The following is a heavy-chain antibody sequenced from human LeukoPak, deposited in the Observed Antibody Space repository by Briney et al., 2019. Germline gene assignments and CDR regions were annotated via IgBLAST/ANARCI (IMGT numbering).Heavy chain of an antibody. J-gene: IGHJ3*02. Sequence: SETLSFTCTVSGGSISSYYWSWIRQPPGKGLEWIGYIYYSGSTNYSPSLKSRVTISVDTSKNQFSLKLSSVTAADTAVYYCARGEGYCSSTSCYADAFDIWGQGTMVTVSS. CDR2: IYYSGST. CDR3: ARGEGYCSSTSCYADAFDI. CDR1: GGSISSYY. D-gene: IGHD2-2*01. V-gene: IGHV4-59*01.